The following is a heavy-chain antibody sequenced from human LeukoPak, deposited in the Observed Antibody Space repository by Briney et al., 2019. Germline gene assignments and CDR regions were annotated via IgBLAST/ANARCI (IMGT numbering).Heavy chain of an antibody. CDR3: ARDRYSGSYPLDV. V-gene: IGHV3-21*01. Sequence: GGSLRLSCAASGFTFSSYGMHWVRQAPGKGLEWVSAISGSGGSTYYADSVKGRFTISRDNAKNSLYLQMSSLRAEDTAVYYCARDRYSGSYPLDVWGKGTTVTVSS. J-gene: IGHJ6*04. CDR1: GFTFSSYG. CDR2: ISGSGGST. D-gene: IGHD1-26*01.